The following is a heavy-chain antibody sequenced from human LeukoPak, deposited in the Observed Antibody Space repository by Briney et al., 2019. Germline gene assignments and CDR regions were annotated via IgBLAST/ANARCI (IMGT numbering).Heavy chain of an antibody. V-gene: IGHV1-18*01. Sequence: GASVKVSCKASGYTFTSYGISWVRQAPGQGLEWMGWISAYNGNTNYAQKLQGRVTMTTDTSTSTAYMELRSLRSDDTAVYYCARDWPQWELRPGDYYYYMDVWGKGTTVTVSS. CDR3: ARDWPQWELRPGDYYYYMDV. J-gene: IGHJ6*03. D-gene: IGHD1-26*01. CDR2: ISAYNGNT. CDR1: GYTFTSYG.